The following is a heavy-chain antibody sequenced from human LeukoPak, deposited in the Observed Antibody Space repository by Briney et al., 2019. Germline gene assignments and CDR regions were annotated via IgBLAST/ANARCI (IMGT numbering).Heavy chain of an antibody. J-gene: IGHJ4*02. D-gene: IGHD6-6*01. CDR2: MNPNSGNT. CDR3: ARGSWGEIAGRKSFEF. Sequence: ASVTVSCKASEYTFTSYDINWVRQATGQGLEWMGWMNPNSGNTGYAQKFQGRVTMTRVTPISTAYMELNNLTSEDTAVYYCARGSWGEIAGRKSFEFWGQGSLVTVSS. CDR1: EYTFTSYD. V-gene: IGHV1-8*01.